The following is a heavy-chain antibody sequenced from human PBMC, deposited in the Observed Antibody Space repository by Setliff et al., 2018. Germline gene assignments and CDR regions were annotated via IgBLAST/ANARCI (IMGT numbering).Heavy chain of an antibody. CDR1: GFTFSSYW. CDR2: IKQDGSEN. J-gene: IGHJ3*02. CDR3: ARVVRGGLAGAFDI. Sequence: PGGSLRLSCAASGFTFSSYWMSWVRQAPGKGLEWVANIKQDGSENYYLDSVKGRFTVSSDNAKNSLYLQMNSLRTEDTAVYYCARVVRGGLAGAFDIWGQGTMVTVSS. D-gene: IGHD6-13*01. V-gene: IGHV3-7*01.